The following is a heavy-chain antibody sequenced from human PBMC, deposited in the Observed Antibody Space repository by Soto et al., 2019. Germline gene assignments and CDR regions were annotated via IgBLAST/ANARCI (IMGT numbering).Heavy chain of an antibody. CDR3: SRGYSSGPDY. Sequence: GGSLRLSCAASGFTFSDHWMHWVRQVPGKGLVWVARINSDGSTTTYADSVKGRFTISRANARNTLYLQMDSLRAGDTALYYCSRGYSSGPDYWGQGTLVTVSS. J-gene: IGHJ4*02. CDR1: GFTFSDHW. V-gene: IGHV3-74*01. D-gene: IGHD6-19*01. CDR2: INSDGSTT.